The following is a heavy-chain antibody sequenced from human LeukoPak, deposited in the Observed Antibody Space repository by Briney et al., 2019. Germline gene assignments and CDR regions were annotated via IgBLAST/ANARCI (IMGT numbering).Heavy chain of an antibody. CDR3: ATGGYYGSGSYVGGDRAYTNYYYYYGMDV. CDR1: AYTLTELS. D-gene: IGHD3-10*01. Sequence: ASVKVSCKVSAYTLTELSMHWVRQAPGKGLEWMGGFDPEDGVTLYAQKFQGRVTMTEDTSTDTAYMELSSLRSEDTAVYYCATGGYYGSGSYVGGDRAYTNYYYYYGMDVWGQGTTVTVSS. J-gene: IGHJ6*02. CDR2: FDPEDGVT. V-gene: IGHV1-24*01.